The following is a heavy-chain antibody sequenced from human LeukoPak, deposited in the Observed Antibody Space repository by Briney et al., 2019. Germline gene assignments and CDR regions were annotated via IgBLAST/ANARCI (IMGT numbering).Heavy chain of an antibody. J-gene: IGHJ5*02. D-gene: IGHD6-13*01. CDR1: GFTVSNNY. CDR2: IYSGGTT. CDR3: ARGLQQQLGWFDP. Sequence: GGSLRLSCTVSGFTVSNNYMSWVRQAPGKGLEWVSIIYSGGTTYYADSVKGRFTISRHTSENTLYLQMTSLRTEDTAVYYCARGLQQQLGWFDPWGQGTLVTVSS. V-gene: IGHV3-53*04.